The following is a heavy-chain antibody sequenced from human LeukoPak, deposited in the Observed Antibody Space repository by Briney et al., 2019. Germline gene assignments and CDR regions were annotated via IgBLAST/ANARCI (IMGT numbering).Heavy chain of an antibody. CDR2: IYYSGST. J-gene: IGHJ4*02. CDR1: GGSISSSSYY. D-gene: IGHD3-10*01. CDR3: AREFEWFGELSEYNPSNYFDY. V-gene: IGHV4-39*07. Sequence: SETLSLTCTVSGGSISSSSYYWGWIRQPPGKGLEWIGSIYYSGSTYYNPSLKSRVTISVDTSKNQFSLKLSSVTAADTAVYYCAREFEWFGELSEYNPSNYFDYWGQGTLVTVSS.